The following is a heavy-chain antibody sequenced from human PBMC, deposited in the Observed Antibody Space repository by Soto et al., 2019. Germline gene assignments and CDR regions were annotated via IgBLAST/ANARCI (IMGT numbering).Heavy chain of an antibody. D-gene: IGHD3-22*01. J-gene: IGHJ5*02. V-gene: IGHV4-30-4*01. CDR1: GGSISSGDYY. Sequence: SETLSLTCPVSGGSISSGDYYWSWIRQPPGKGLEWIGYIYYSGSTYYNPSLKSRVTISVDTSKNQFSLKLSSVTAADTAVYYCARDLFPYYYDSSGYGPGGFDPWGQGTLVTVSS. CDR2: IYYSGST. CDR3: ARDLFPYYYDSSGYGPGGFDP.